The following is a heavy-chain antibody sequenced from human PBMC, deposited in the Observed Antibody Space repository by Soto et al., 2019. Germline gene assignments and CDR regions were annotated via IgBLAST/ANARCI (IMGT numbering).Heavy chain of an antibody. CDR3: ARRVPAALYNWFDP. J-gene: IGHJ5*02. V-gene: IGHV4-59*01. CDR1: GGSISSYC. CDR2: IYYSGST. Sequence: SETLSLSCTVSGGSISSYCWSWIRQPPGKGLEWIGYIYYSGSTNYNPSLKSRVTISVDTSKNQFSLKLSSVTAADTAVYYCARRVPAALYNWFDPWGQGTLVTVSS. D-gene: IGHD2-2*01.